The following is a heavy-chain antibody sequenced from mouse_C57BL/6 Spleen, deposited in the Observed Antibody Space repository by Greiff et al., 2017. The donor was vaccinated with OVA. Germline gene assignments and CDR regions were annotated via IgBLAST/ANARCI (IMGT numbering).Heavy chain of an antibody. J-gene: IGHJ2*01. CDR2: IDPANGNT. V-gene: IGHV14-3*01. Sequence: VQLQQSVAELVRPGASVKLSCTASGFNIKNTYMNWVKQRPEQGLEWIGRIDPANGNTKSAPKFQGKATITADTSSNTAYLQLSSLTSEDTASYYGARGSALGYGVYIDYWGQGTTLTVSS. D-gene: IGHD1-2*01. CDR1: GFNIKNTY. CDR3: ARGSALGYGVYIDY.